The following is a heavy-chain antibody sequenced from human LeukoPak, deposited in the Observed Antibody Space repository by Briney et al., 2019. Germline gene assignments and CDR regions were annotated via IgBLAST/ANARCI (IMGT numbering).Heavy chain of an antibody. D-gene: IGHD6-19*01. CDR1: GFTFSSYA. V-gene: IGHV3-23*01. Sequence: GGSLRLSCAASGFTFSSYAMSWVRQAPGKGLEWVSAISGSGGSTYYADSVKGRFTISRDNSKNTLYLQMNSLRAEDTAVYYWAKDSRGWQNLFDYGGQGPLVTVSS. CDR2: ISGSGGST. CDR3: AKDSRGWQNLFDY. J-gene: IGHJ4*02.